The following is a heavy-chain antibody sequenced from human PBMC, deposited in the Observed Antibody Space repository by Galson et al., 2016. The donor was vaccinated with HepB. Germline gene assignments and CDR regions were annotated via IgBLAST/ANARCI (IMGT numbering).Heavy chain of an antibody. CDR3: AKDGAYDLLTGYYYFYGMDV. V-gene: IGHV3-23*01. J-gene: IGHJ6*02. Sequence: SLRLSCAASGFTFSNHAMSWVRQAPGKGLEWVSCISGSGDSTYYTDSAQGRFTVSRDNSKKTLYLQMSSLKAEDTAVYFCAKDGAYDLLTGYYYFYGMDVWGQGTAVTVSS. CDR2: ISGSGDST. CDR1: GFTFSNHA. D-gene: IGHD3-9*01.